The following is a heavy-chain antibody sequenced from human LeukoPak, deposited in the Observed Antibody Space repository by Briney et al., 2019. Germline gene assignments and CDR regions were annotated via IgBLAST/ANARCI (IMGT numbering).Heavy chain of an antibody. CDR2: IYYGGST. CDR3: ARDPEYSSGWYNWFDH. CDR1: GGSISSGGYY. V-gene: IGHV4-31*03. J-gene: IGHJ5*02. Sequence: PSETLSLTCTVSGGSISSGGYYWSWIRQHPGKGLEWIGYIYYGGSTYYNPSLKSRVTISVDTSKNQFSLKLSSVTAADTAVYYCARDPEYSSGWYNWFDHWGQGTLVTVSS. D-gene: IGHD6-19*01.